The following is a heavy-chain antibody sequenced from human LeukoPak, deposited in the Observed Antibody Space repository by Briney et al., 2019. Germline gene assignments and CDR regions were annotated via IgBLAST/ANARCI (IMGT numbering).Heavy chain of an antibody. D-gene: IGHD3-10*01. J-gene: IGHJ4*02. CDR1: GFTFSSYA. CDR2: ISGSGGST. Sequence: GGSLRLSCAASGFTFSSYAMSRVRQAPGKGLEWVSAISGSGGSTYYADSVKGRFTISRDNSKNTLYLQMNSLRAEDTAVYYCAKDVSYYYDAGGYFGYWGQGTLVTVSS. CDR3: AKDVSYYYDAGGYFGY. V-gene: IGHV3-23*01.